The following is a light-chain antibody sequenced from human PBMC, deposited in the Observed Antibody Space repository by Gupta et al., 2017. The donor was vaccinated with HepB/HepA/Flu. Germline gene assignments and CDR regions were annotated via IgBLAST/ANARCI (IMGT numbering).Light chain of an antibody. CDR1: NLGDKY. V-gene: IGLV3-1*01. J-gene: IGLJ2*01. CDR3: QAWDSSTVV. CDR2: QDS. Sequence: SYEVIQPPSVSVSPGQTAGITCSGDNLGDKYASWYQQKPGQSPVLVIYQDSKRPSGIPERFSGSNSGNTATLTISGTQAMDEADYYCQAWDSSTVVFGGGTKLTVL.